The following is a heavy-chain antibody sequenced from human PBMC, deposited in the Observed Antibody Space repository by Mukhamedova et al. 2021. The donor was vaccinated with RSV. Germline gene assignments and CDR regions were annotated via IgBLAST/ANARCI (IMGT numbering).Heavy chain of an antibody. Sequence: APGKGLEWVSSIVASGGTTFYADSVKGRFTISRDNSKNTLYLQMSSLRADDTAVYYCAKRGAVAGTAKYYFEYWGQGTLVTVSS. CDR2: IVASGGTT. V-gene: IGHV3-23*01. CDR3: AKRGAVAGTAKYYFEY. J-gene: IGHJ4*02. D-gene: IGHD6-19*01.